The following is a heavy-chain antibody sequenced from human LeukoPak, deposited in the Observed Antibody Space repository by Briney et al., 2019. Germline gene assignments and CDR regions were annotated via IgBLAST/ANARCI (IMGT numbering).Heavy chain of an antibody. CDR3: ARGANYYDSSGYYLRHDAFDI. CDR1: GGSFSGYY. J-gene: IGHJ3*02. D-gene: IGHD3-22*01. CDR2: INHSGST. V-gene: IGHV4-34*01. Sequence: SETLSLTCAVYGGSFSGYYWSWIRQPPGKGLEWIGEINHSGSTNYNPSLKSRVTISVDTSKNQFSLKLSSVTAADTAVYYCARGANYYDSSGYYLRHDAFDIWGQGTMVTVFS.